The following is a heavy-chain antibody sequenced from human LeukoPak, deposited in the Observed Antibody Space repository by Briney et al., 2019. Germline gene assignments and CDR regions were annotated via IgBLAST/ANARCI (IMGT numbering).Heavy chain of an antibody. V-gene: IGHV3-11*01. CDR2: ISSSGSTI. Sequence: GGSLRLSCAASGFTFSDYYMSWIRQAPGKGLEWVSYISSSGSTIYYADSVKGRSTISRDNAKNSLYLQMNSLRAEDTAVYYCARDPVLRYFDWLSPTTDYWGQGTLVPVSS. CDR3: ARDPVLRYFDWLSPTTDY. D-gene: IGHD3-9*01. CDR1: GFTFSDYY. J-gene: IGHJ4*02.